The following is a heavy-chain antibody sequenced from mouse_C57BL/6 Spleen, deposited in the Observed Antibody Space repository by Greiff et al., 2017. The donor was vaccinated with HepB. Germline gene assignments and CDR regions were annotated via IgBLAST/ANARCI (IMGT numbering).Heavy chain of an antibody. Sequence: VQLQQSGPELVKPGASVKISCKASGYTFTDYYMNWVKQSHGKSLEWIGDINPNNGGTSYNQKFKGKATLTVDKSSSTAYMELRSLTSEDSAVYYCARDWVYDYDAADYWGQGTTLTVSS. CDR3: ARDWVYDYDAADY. V-gene: IGHV1-26*01. CDR2: INPNNGGT. D-gene: IGHD2-4*01. CDR1: GYTFTDYY. J-gene: IGHJ2*01.